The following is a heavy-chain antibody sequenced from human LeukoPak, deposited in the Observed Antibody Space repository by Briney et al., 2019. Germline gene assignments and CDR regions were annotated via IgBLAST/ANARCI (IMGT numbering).Heavy chain of an antibody. CDR1: GGSISSSSYY. Sequence: ASETLSLTCTVSGGSISSSSYYWGWIRQPPGKGLEWIGSIYYSGSTYYNPSLKSRVTISVDTSKNQFSLKLSSVTAADTAVYYCARAQYDFWSGYLIGFDYWGQGTLVTVSS. V-gene: IGHV4-39*07. D-gene: IGHD3-3*01. CDR2: IYYSGST. J-gene: IGHJ4*02. CDR3: ARAQYDFWSGYLIGFDY.